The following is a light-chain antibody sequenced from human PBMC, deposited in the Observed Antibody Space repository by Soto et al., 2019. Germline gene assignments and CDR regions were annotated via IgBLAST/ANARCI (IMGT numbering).Light chain of an antibody. J-gene: IGKJ4*01. CDR2: GAS. Sequence: EIVLTQSPGTLSLSPGESATLSCRASQSVSSNYLAWYQQKPGQAPRLLIYGASSRATGIPDRFSGSGSGTDFTLTVSRLEPEDFAVYYCQQYDSSPLTFGGGTKVEIK. V-gene: IGKV3-20*01. CDR1: QSVSSNY. CDR3: QQYDSSPLT.